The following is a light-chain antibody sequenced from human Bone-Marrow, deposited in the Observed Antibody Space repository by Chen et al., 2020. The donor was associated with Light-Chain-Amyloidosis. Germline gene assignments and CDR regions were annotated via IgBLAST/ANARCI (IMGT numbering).Light chain of an antibody. Sequence: NFMLTQSHSVSESPGKTVIISCTRSSGSIATNYVQWYQQRPGSSPTTVIYEDDQRHSGVPDRFSGSIDRSSNSASLSSSGLKTEDEADYYCQSYQGSSQGVFGGGTKLTVL. CDR3: QSYQGSSQGV. CDR2: EDD. CDR1: SGSIATNY. J-gene: IGLJ3*02. V-gene: IGLV6-57*01.